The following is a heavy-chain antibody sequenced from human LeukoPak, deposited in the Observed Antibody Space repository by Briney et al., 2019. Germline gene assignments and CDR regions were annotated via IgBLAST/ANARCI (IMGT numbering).Heavy chain of an antibody. Sequence: ASVKVSCKASGYTFSSYGISWVRQAPGQGPEWMAWISAYNTNTNYAQKFQGRVTMTTDTSTSTAYTELRSLRSDDTAVYYCARAPYSSGWYLPWGYMDVWGKGTTVTISS. CDR3: ARAPYSSGWYLPWGYMDV. CDR1: GYTFSSYG. D-gene: IGHD6-19*01. J-gene: IGHJ6*03. CDR2: ISAYNTNT. V-gene: IGHV1-18*01.